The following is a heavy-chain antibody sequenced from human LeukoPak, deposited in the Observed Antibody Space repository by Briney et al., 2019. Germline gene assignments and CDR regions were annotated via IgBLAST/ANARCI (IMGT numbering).Heavy chain of an antibody. CDR3: ARDNRYSREFDY. D-gene: IGHD6-13*01. Sequence: GGSLRLSCAASGFTVSSNYMSWVRQAPGKGLEWVSVIYSGGSTYYADSVKGRFTISRDNSKNTLYLQMNSLRAEDTAVYYCARDNRYSREFDYWGQGTLVTVSS. CDR1: GFTVSSNY. CDR2: IYSGGST. V-gene: IGHV3-53*01. J-gene: IGHJ4*02.